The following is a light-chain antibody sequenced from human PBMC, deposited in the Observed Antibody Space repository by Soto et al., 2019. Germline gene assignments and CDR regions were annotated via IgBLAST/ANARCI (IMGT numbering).Light chain of an antibody. CDR3: FSFTTTSTHV. Sequence: QSALTQPRSVSGSPGQSVTISCTGTSGDVGGYNFVSWYQQHPGKAPTLMIFDVSQRPSGVPDRFSGSKSGNTASLTISGLQVEDEAEYFCFSFTTTSTHVFGTGTKLTVL. J-gene: IGLJ1*01. V-gene: IGLV2-11*01. CDR2: DVS. CDR1: SGDVGGYNF.